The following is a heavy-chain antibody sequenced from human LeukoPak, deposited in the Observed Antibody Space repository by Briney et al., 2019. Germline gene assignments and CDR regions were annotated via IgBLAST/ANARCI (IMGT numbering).Heavy chain of an antibody. J-gene: IGHJ4*02. D-gene: IGHD1-1*01. CDR3: ARTEKIYGTHDY. Sequence: ASVKVSCKASGYTFTSYDINWVRQATGQGLEWMGWMNPNSGNTGYAQKFQGRVTMTRNTSISTAYMELSSLRSEDTAVYYCARTEKIYGTHDYWGQGTLVTVSS. V-gene: IGHV1-8*01. CDR1: GYTFTSYD. CDR2: MNPNSGNT.